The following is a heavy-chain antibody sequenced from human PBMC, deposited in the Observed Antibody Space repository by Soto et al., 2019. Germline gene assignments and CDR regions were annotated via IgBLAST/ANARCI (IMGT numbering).Heavy chain of an antibody. Sequence: ASVKVSCKASGGTFSSYTISWVRQAPGQGLEWMGRIIPILGIANYAQKFQGRVTITADKSTSTAYMELSSLRSEDTAVYYCARDQGDPPLEGWFDPWGQGTLVTVSS. D-gene: IGHD3-16*01. CDR1: GGTFSSYT. CDR2: IIPILGIA. V-gene: IGHV1-69*04. CDR3: ARDQGDPPLEGWFDP. J-gene: IGHJ5*02.